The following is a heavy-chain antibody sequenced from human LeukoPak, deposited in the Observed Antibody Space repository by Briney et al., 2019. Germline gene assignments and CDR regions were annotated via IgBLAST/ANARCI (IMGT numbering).Heavy chain of an antibody. CDR3: ARSIKEENWFDP. D-gene: IGHD3-10*01. J-gene: IGHJ5*02. CDR1: GGSISSGGYS. Sequence: SETLSLTCAVSGGSISSGGYSWSWIRQPPGKGLEWIGYIYHSGSTYYNPSLKSRVTISVDRSKNQFSLKLSSVTAADTAVYYCARSIKEENWFDPWGQGTLVTVSS. V-gene: IGHV4-30-2*01. CDR2: IYHSGST.